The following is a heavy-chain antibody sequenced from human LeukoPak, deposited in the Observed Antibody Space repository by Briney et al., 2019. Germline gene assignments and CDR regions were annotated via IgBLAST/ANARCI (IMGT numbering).Heavy chain of an antibody. D-gene: IGHD6-13*01. J-gene: IGHJ5*02. V-gene: IGHV1-69*04. CDR2: IIPILGIA. CDR3: ARDRPLGYSSSWYWFDP. CDR1: GGTFSSYA. Sequence: SVKVSCKASGGTFSSYAISWVRQAPGQGLEWMGRIIPILGIANYAQKFQGRVTITADKSTSTAYMELSSLRSADTAVYYCARDRPLGYSSSWYWFDPWGQGTLVTVSS.